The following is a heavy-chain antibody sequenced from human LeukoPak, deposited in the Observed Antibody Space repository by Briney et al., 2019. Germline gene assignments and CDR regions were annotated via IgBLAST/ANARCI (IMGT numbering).Heavy chain of an antibody. D-gene: IGHD2-2*01. CDR2: KYYSGSA. V-gene: IGHV4-31*03. J-gene: IGHJ3*02. Sequence: SQTLSLTCNVSGVSVTDGRYYWTWIRHHPTRGLEWIGYKYYSGSAKYNPSLKSRLTISIDTAKNQFSLQLSSVTAADTATYYCATPYCCSLSCLDVFNMWGQGTRVTVSS. CDR1: GVSVTDGRYY. CDR3: ATPYCCSLSCLDVFNM.